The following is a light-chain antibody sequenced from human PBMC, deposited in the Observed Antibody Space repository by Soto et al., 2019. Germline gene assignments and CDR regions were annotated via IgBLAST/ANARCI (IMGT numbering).Light chain of an antibody. Sequence: IVLTQSPGALSLSQGERATLSCRASQSVSSSYLAWYQQKPGQAPRLLIYGASSRATGIPDRFSGSGSGTDFTLTISRLEPEDFAVYYCQKYGNFWTFGQGTKVDIK. J-gene: IGKJ1*01. CDR3: QKYGNFWT. V-gene: IGKV3-20*01. CDR1: QSVSSSY. CDR2: GAS.